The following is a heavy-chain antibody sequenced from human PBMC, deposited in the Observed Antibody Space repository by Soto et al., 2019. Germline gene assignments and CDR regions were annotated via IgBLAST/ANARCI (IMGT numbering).Heavy chain of an antibody. V-gene: IGHV4-59*01. CDR1: GGSISSYY. J-gene: IGHJ6*02. CDR2: IYYSGST. Sequence: SETLSLTCTVSGGSISSYYWSWIRQPPGKGQEWIGYIYYSGSTNYNPSLKSRVTISVATSKNQFSLKLSSVTTADTAVYYCARGRRMDNGRHGMDVWGQGTTVTVSS. D-gene: IGHD2-2*03. CDR3: ARGRRMDNGRHGMDV.